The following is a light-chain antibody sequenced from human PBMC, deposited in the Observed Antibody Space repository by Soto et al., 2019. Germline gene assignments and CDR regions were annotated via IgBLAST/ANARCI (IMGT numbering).Light chain of an antibody. CDR3: SSYAGSSNFVV. CDR1: GTDVGQYNY. Sequence: QSALTQPPSASGSPGQSVTISCTGAGTDVGQYNYVSWYQQHPGKAPKLLIHHVSRRPSGVPARFSGSKSGNTASLTVSGLQTEDEADYYCSSYAGSSNFVVFGGGTKVTVL. J-gene: IGLJ2*01. V-gene: IGLV2-8*01. CDR2: HVS.